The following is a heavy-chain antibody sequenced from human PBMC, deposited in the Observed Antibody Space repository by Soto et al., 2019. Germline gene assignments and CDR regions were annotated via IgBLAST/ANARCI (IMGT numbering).Heavy chain of an antibody. CDR3: AYRVGSRGSFDY. J-gene: IGHJ4*02. CDR2: IYWKDDK. V-gene: IGHV2-5*01. CDR1: GFSLRTSGVS. D-gene: IGHD3-16*02. Sequence: QITLKESGPPLVKPTQTLTLTCSFSGFSLRTSGVSVGWIRQRPGKALEWIAFIYWKDDKIYSPSLQSRLTITKDNSKKEVVPTMTNMDPLDTGTDYCAYRVGSRGSFDYWGQGTLVTVSS.